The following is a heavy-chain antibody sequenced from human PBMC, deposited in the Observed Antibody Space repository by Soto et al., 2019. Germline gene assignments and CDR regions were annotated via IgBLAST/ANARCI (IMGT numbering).Heavy chain of an antibody. J-gene: IGHJ3*02. D-gene: IGHD1-1*01. V-gene: IGHV3-23*01. CDR2: SFDGDT. CDR3: AKDSLNGNSVWDAFDI. CDR1: GFAFSNFA. Sequence: EVQLLESGGGLVQPGGSLRLSCAASGFAFSNFAMSWVRQAPGKGLEWVSSFDGDTHYADSVRGRFTISRDNSKSTVYLQLSSLSAGDTAVYYCAKDSLNGNSVWDAFDIWGPGTMVTVSS.